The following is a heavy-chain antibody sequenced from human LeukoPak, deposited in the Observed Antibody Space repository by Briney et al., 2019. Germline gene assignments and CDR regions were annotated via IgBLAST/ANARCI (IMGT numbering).Heavy chain of an antibody. CDR2: IDPDRRTT. V-gene: IGHV1-46*01. CDR1: GYPFTGNY. D-gene: IGHD6-13*01. CDR3: ARGQKDNGVSSSWYYFGMDV. Sequence: GASVKVSCKTSGYPFTGNYINWLRQAPGQGLEWLGLIDPDRRTTVYAQKFQGRVAMTGDMSTSTVYMELRSLRSEDTAAYYCARGQKDNGVSSSWYYFGMDVWGQGTTVTVSS. J-gene: IGHJ6*02.